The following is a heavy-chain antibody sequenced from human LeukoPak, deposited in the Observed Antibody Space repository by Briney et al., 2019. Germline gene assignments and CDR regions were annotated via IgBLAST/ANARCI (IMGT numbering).Heavy chain of an antibody. CDR2: INHSGST. Sequence: PSETLSLTCAVYGGSFSGYHWSWIRQPPGKGLEWIGEINHSGSTNYNPSLKSRVTISVDTSKNQFSLKLSSVTAADTAVYYCARGAGCSSTSCAHYYFDYWGQGTLVTVSS. CDR3: ARGAGCSSTSCAHYYFDY. D-gene: IGHD2-2*01. J-gene: IGHJ4*02. V-gene: IGHV4-34*01. CDR1: GGSFSGYH.